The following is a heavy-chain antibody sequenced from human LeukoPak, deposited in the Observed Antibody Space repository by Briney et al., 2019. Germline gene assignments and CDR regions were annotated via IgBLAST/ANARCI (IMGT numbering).Heavy chain of an antibody. V-gene: IGHV4-4*07. CDR1: GGSISSYY. Sequence: SETLSLTCTVSGGSISSYYWSWIRQPPGKGLEWIGRIYTSGSTNYNPSLKSRVTISVDTSKNQFSLRLSSVTAADTAVYYCARGGVLKSVDYWGQGTLVAVSS. D-gene: IGHD3-16*01. J-gene: IGHJ4*02. CDR2: IYTSGST. CDR3: ARGGVLKSVDY.